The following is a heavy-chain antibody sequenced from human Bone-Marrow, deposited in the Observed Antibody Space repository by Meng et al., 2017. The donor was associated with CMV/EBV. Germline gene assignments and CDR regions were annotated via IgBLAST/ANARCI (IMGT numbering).Heavy chain of an antibody. CDR1: GGSISSYY. V-gene: IGHV4-59*01. CDR3: ARLKLSAYYYYGMDV. J-gene: IGHJ6*02. D-gene: IGHD1-7*01. Sequence: SQTLSLTCTVSGGSISSYYWSWIRQPPGKGLEWIGYIYYSGSTNYNPSLKSRVTISVDTSKNQFSLKLSSVTAADTAVYYCARLKLSAYYYYGMDVWGQGTTATVSS. CDR2: IYYSGST.